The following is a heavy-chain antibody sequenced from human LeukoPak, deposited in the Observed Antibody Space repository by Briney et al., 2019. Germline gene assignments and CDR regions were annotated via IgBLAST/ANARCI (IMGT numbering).Heavy chain of an antibody. J-gene: IGHJ4*02. D-gene: IGHD4-17*01. V-gene: IGHV3-7*01. CDR2: IRQEGSKK. CDR3: ATDTGHGYFES. Sequence: GGSLRLSCAASGFIFSNYWTSWLRQAPGKGLEWVANIRQEGSKKNYVDSVEGRFTISRDNAQNSVYLQMTSLRAEDTAVYYCATDTGHGYFESWGQGTLVTVSS. CDR1: GFIFSNYW.